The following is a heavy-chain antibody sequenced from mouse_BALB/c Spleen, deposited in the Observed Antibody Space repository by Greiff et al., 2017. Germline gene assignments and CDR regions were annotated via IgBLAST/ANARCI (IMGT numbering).Heavy chain of an antibody. Sequence: VQLQESGAELARPGASVKMSCKASGYTFTSYTMHWVKQRPGQGLEWIGYINPSSGYTNYNQKFKDKATLPADKSSSTAYMQLSSLTSEDSAVYYCARSLPYYYAMDYWGQGTSVTVSS. V-gene: IGHV1-4*01. CDR2: INPSSGYT. CDR1: GYTFTSYT. CDR3: ARSLPYYYAMDY. J-gene: IGHJ4*01.